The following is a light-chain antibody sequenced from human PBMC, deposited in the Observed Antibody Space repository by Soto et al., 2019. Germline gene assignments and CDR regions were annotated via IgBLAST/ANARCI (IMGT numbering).Light chain of an antibody. J-gene: IGLJ3*02. V-gene: IGLV2-11*01. CDR1: SSDVGGYNY. CDR2: DVS. Sequence: QSVLTQPRSVSGSPGQSVTISCTGTSSDVGGYNYVSWYQQHPGKAPKLMIYDVSKWPSGVPDRFSGSKSGNTASLTISGLQAEDEADYAGNSLWVFGGGTKVTVL. CDR3: NSLWV.